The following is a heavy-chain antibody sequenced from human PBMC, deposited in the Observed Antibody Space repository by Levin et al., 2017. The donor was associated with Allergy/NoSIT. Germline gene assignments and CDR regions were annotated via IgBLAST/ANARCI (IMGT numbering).Heavy chain of an antibody. D-gene: IGHD3-10*01. V-gene: IGHV3-23*01. CDR2: ISGSGGST. J-gene: IGHJ3*02. CDR1: GFTFSSYA. CDR3: AKNGGDMVRGAKGAFDI. Sequence: GGSLRLSCAASGFTFSSYAMSWVRQAPGKGLEWVSAISGSGGSTYYADSVKGRFTISRDNSKNTLYLQMNSLRAEDTAVYYCAKNGGDMVRGAKGAFDIWGQGTMVTVSS.